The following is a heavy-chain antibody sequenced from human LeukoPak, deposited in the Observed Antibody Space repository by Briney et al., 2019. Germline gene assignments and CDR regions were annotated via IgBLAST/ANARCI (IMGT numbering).Heavy chain of an antibody. CDR1: GFTYNSHA. V-gene: IGHV3-33*01. D-gene: IGHD1-26*01. CDR3: ARAGGSYYPYFYYGMDV. Sequence: GRSLRLSCAASGFTYNSHAMHWVRQAPGKGLEWVAVICYDGSNKYYADSVKGRFTISRDNSKNTMDLEMNSLRAEDTAVYYCARAGGSYYPYFYYGMDVWGQGPAVTVSS. J-gene: IGHJ6*02. CDR2: ICYDGSNK.